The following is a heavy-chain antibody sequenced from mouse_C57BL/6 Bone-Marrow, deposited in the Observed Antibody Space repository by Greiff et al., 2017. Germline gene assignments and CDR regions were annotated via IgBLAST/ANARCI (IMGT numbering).Heavy chain of an antibody. D-gene: IGHD6-1*01. CDR3: ARQGPLLFAY. V-gene: IGHV5-6*01. CDR2: ISSGGSYT. Sequence: EVMLVESGGDLVKPGGSLKLSCAASGFTFSSYGMSWVRPTPDKRLEWVATISSGGSYTYYPDSVKGRFTISRDNAKNTLYLQMSSLKSEDTAMYYCARQGPLLFAYWGQGTLVTVSA. J-gene: IGHJ3*01. CDR1: GFTFSSYG.